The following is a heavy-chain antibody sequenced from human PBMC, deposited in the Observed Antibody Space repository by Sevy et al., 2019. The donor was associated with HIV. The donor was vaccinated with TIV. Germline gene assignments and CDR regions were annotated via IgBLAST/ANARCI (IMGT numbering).Heavy chain of an antibody. CDR2: IITIFGTA. J-gene: IGHJ6*03. CDR3: ARVGSGWYREDYYYYMDV. Sequence: ASVKVSCKASGGTFSSYAISWVRQAPGQGLEWMGGIITIFGTANYAQKFQGRVTITADKSTSTASMELSSLRSEDTAVYYCARVGSGWYREDYYYYMDVWGKGTTVTVSS. V-gene: IGHV1-69*06. CDR1: GGTFSSYA. D-gene: IGHD6-19*01.